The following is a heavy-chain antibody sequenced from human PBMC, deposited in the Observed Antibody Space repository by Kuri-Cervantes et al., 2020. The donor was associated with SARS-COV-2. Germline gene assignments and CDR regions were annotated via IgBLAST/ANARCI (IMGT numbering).Heavy chain of an antibody. V-gene: IGHV4-39*07. Sequence: SETLSLTCTVSGGSISSSSYYWGWIRQPPGKGLEWIGSIYYSGSTYYNPSLKSRVTISVDTSKNQFSLKLSSVTAADTAVYYCARGDGYNHGSLDYWGQGTLVTVSS. CDR3: ARGDGYNHGSLDY. CDR1: GGSISSSSYY. D-gene: IGHD5-24*01. CDR2: IYYSGST. J-gene: IGHJ4*02.